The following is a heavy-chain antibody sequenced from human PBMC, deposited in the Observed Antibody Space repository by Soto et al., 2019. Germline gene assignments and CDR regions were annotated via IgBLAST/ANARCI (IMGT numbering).Heavy chain of an antibody. Sequence: PSETLSLTCAVYGGSFSGYYWSWIRQPPGKGLEWIGEINHSGSTNYNPSLKSRVTISVDTSKNQFSLKLSSVTAADTAVYYCARGLSVRQWLARGIQNWFDPWGQGSRVTVS. J-gene: IGHJ5*02. D-gene: IGHD6-19*01. CDR2: INHSGST. CDR1: GGSFSGYY. V-gene: IGHV4-34*01. CDR3: ARGLSVRQWLARGIQNWFDP.